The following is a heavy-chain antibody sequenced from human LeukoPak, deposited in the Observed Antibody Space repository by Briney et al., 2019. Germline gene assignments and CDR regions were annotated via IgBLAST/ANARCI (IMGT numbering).Heavy chain of an antibody. V-gene: IGHV4-59*01. D-gene: IGHD6-13*01. CDR3: AINKAAAGTGWFDP. J-gene: IGHJ5*02. Sequence: SETLSLTCTVSGGSISSYYWSWIRQPPGKGLEWIGYIYYSGSTNYNPSLKSRVTISVDTSKNQFSLKLSSVTAADTAVYYCAINKAAAGTGWFDPWGQGTLVTVSS. CDR2: IYYSGST. CDR1: GGSISSYY.